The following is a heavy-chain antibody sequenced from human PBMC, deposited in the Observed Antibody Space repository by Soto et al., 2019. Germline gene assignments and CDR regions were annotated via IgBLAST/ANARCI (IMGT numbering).Heavy chain of an antibody. Sequence: XXSLSLAFAPSGFTFSAYSMDWVLPAPGKGLEWVSYISSRTNTIYYADSVQGRFTISRDDAKNSLYLQMDSLRADDTAVYYCARDRRIAAAADFYFDSWGQGTLVTVS. D-gene: IGHD6-13*01. CDR1: GFTFSAYS. CDR3: ARDRRIAAAADFYFDS. V-gene: IGHV3-48*01. J-gene: IGHJ4*02. CDR2: ISSRTNTI.